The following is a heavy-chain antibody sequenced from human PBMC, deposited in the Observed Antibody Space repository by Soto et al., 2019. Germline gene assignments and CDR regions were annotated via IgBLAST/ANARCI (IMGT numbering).Heavy chain of an antibody. V-gene: IGHV4-4*07. Sequence: PSETLSLTCTVSGGSISSYYWSWIRQPAGKGLEWIGRIYTSGSTNYNSSLKSRVTMSVDTSKNQFSLKLSSVTAADTAVYYCARDSGPTYYYDSSGYSEAFDIWGQGTMVTVSS. CDR3: ARDSGPTYYYDSSGYSEAFDI. CDR1: GGSISSYY. J-gene: IGHJ3*02. CDR2: IYTSGST. D-gene: IGHD3-22*01.